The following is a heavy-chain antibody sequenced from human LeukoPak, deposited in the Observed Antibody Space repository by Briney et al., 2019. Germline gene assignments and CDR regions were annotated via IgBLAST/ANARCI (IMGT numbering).Heavy chain of an antibody. CDR2: ILNDGGST. CDR3: VRHNYGYDY. V-gene: IGHV3-74*01. CDR1: GFTSHSYA. D-gene: IGHD5-18*01. J-gene: IGHJ4*02. Sequence: PGGSLRLSCATSGFTSHSYAMSWVRQAPGEGPVWVAHILNDGGSTSYADSVKGRFIISRDNAKNTLSLQMNSLRAEDTAVYYCVRHNYGYDYWGQGTPVTVSS.